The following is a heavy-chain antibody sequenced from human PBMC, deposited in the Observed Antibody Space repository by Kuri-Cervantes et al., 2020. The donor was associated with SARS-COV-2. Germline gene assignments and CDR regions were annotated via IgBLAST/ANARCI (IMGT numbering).Heavy chain of an antibody. CDR1: GGSISSHY. J-gene: IGHJ6*03. D-gene: IGHD3-9*01. Sequence: SETLSLTCTVSGGSISSHYWSWIRQPPGKGLEWIGYIYYSGSTNYNPSLKSRVTISVDTSKNQFSLKLSSVTAADTAVYYCARAYGLLRYIYYMDVWGEGTTVTVSS. V-gene: IGHV4-59*11. CDR3: ARAYGLLRYIYYMDV. CDR2: IYYSGST.